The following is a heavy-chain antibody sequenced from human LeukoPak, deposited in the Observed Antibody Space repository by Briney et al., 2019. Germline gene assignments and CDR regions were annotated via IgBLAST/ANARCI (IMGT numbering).Heavy chain of an antibody. J-gene: IGHJ4*02. Sequence: GGSLRLSCAASGFTFSSYGMHWVRQAPGKGLEWVAFIRYDGSNKYYADSVKGRFTISRDNAKNTLYLQMNSLRAEDTAVYYCARETFSGWHFDYWGQGTLVTVSS. D-gene: IGHD6-19*01. CDR3: ARETFSGWHFDY. CDR1: GFTFSSYG. V-gene: IGHV3-30*02. CDR2: IRYDGSNK.